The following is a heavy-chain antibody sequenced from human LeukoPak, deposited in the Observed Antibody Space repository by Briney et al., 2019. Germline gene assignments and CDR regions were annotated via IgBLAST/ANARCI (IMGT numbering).Heavy chain of an antibody. V-gene: IGHV1-18*01. CDR1: GYTFTSYG. D-gene: IGHD6-6*01. CDR2: ISAYNGNT. Sequence: GASVKVSCKASGYTFTSYGISWVRQAPGQGLEWMGWISAYNGNTNYAQKFQGRVTMTTDTSTSTAYMELRSLRSDDTAVYYCAGGRAVRPYNWFDPWGQGTLVTVSS. J-gene: IGHJ5*02. CDR3: AGGRAVRPYNWFDP.